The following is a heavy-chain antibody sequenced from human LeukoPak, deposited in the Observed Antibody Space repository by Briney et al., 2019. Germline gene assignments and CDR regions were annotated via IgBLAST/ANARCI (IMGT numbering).Heavy chain of an antibody. D-gene: IGHD2-2*01. CDR1: GFTFSSYS. CDR2: ISSTSSYI. V-gene: IGHV3-21*01. CDR3: ARVTPGCNNTRCSTDY. Sequence: GGSLRLSCAASGFTFSSYSMNWVRQAPGKGLEWVSSISSTSSYIYYADSVKGRFTISRDNAKNSLYLQMNSLRAEDTAVYYCARVTPGCNNTRCSTDYWGQGTLVTVSS. J-gene: IGHJ4*02.